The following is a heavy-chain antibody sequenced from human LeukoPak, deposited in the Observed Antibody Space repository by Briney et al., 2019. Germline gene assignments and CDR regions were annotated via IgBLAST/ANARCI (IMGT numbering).Heavy chain of an antibody. CDR2: IYHSGST. Sequence: GSLGLSCAASGFTFSSYAMHWIRQPPGEGLEWIGSIYHSGSTYYNPSLKSRVTISVDTSKNQFSLKLSSVTAADTAVYYCARGPDQLQFHFDYWGQGTLVTVSS. V-gene: IGHV4-38-2*01. J-gene: IGHJ4*02. CDR3: ARGPDQLQFHFDY. CDR1: GFTFSSYA. D-gene: IGHD5-24*01.